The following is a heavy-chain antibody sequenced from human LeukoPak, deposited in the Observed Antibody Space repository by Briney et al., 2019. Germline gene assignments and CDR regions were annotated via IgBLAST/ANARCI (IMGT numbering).Heavy chain of an antibody. V-gene: IGHV3-74*03. Sequence: GGSLRLSCVHSGFTFSSYNMHWVRHAPGGGLMWVSRINDDVTDTKYAESVKGRFTISRDNAKKTLYLQMNSLRADDTAMYYCARDLDWLISDYWGQGSLVAVSS. CDR2: INDDVTDT. CDR3: ARDLDWLISDY. J-gene: IGHJ4*02. CDR1: GFTFSSYN. D-gene: IGHD2-21*01.